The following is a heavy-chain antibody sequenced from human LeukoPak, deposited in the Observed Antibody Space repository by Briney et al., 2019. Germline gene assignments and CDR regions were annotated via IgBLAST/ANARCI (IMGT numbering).Heavy chain of an antibody. D-gene: IGHD6-13*01. Sequence: SVTVSCKASGGTFSSYAISWVRQPPGPGLELLAAIIPIFGTANHAQKFQGRVTITADESTSTAYMELSSLRSEDTAVYSCARGGPLAAAGTSFSPWFDPWGQGTLVTVSS. CDR2: IIPIFGTA. CDR1: GGTFSSYA. J-gene: IGHJ5*02. CDR3: ARGGPLAAAGTSFSPWFDP. V-gene: IGHV1-69*13.